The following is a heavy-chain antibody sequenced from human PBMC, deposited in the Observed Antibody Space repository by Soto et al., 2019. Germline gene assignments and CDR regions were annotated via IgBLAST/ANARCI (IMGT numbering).Heavy chain of an antibody. CDR1: GFTFSSYA. CDR2: ISGSGGST. V-gene: IGHV3-23*01. CDR3: AKLRGGYSGYDPYYYYYYGMDV. Sequence: EVQLLESGGGLVQPGGSLRLSCEASGFTFSSYAMSWVRQAPGKGLEWVSAISGSGGSTYYADSVKGRFTIARDNSKNTLYLQMNSLRAEDTAVYYCAKLRGGYSGYDPYYYYYYGMDVWGQGTTVTVSS. D-gene: IGHD5-12*01. J-gene: IGHJ6*02.